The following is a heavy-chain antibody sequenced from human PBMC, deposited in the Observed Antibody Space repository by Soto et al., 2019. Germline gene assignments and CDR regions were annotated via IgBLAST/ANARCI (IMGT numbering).Heavy chain of an antibody. CDR2: ITTASTT. J-gene: IGHJ3*01. V-gene: IGHV3-48*03. Sequence: GGSLRLSCATSGFMLSSFTMNWVRQAPGKGLEWLAQITTASTTFYPDSIMGRFTASRDDADNLVYLVMDNLRAEDSGTYYCVTDMPHSRAFDFWGQGTVVTVSS. D-gene: IGHD2-2*01. CDR1: GFMLSSFT. CDR3: VTDMPHSRAFDF.